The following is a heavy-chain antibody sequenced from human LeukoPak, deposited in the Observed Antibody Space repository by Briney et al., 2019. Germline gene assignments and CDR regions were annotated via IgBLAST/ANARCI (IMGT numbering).Heavy chain of an antibody. V-gene: IGHV4-34*01. CDR3: ARRTRYCSSTSCYNHYYYYMDV. Sequence: SETLSLTCAVYGGSFSGYYWSWIRQPPGKGLEWIGEINHSGSTNYNPSLKSRVTISVDTSKNQFSLKLSSVTAADTAVYYCARRTRYCSSTSCYNHYYYYMDVWGKGTTVTVSS. CDR2: INHSGST. J-gene: IGHJ6*03. D-gene: IGHD2-2*02. CDR1: GGSFSGYY.